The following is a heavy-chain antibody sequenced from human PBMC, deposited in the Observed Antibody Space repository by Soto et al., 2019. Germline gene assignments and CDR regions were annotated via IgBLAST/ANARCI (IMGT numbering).Heavy chain of an antibody. V-gene: IGHV4-59*08. J-gene: IGHJ6*03. Sequence: SETLSLTCTVSGGSISSYYWSWIRQPPGKGLEWIGYIYYSGSTNYNPSLKSRVTISVDTSKNQFSLKLSSVTAADTAVYYCASGSIAVAGVFGYYYYMDVWGKGTTVTVSS. CDR3: ASGSIAVAGVFGYYYYMDV. CDR2: IYYSGST. CDR1: GGSISSYY. D-gene: IGHD6-19*01.